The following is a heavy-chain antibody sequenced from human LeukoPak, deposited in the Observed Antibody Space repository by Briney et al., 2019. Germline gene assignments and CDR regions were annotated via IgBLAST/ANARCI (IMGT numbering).Heavy chain of an antibody. D-gene: IGHD6-19*01. CDR3: TGTATSSGWYYVDY. CDR1: GFTFSNAW. CDR2: IKSEIDGGTT. Sequence: GGSLRLSCAASGFTFSNAWMSWVRQAPGQGLERVGRIKSEIDGGTTDYAAPVKGRFTIPRDDSKNTLYLQMNRLKTEDTAVYYCTGTATSSGWYYVDYWGQGTLVTVSS. J-gene: IGHJ4*02. V-gene: IGHV3-15*01.